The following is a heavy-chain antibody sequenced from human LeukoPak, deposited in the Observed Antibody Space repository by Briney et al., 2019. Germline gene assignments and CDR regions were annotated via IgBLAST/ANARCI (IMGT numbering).Heavy chain of an antibody. D-gene: IGHD5-18*01. Sequence: GGSLRLSCAASGFIFSSYWMHWVRQAPGKGLIWVSRIKNDGSSTTYADSVKGRFTISRDNAKNTLYLQMNSLRAEDTAVYYCARGRYSSGYVADSWGQGTLVTVSS. J-gene: IGHJ5*01. CDR1: GFIFSSYW. V-gene: IGHV3-74*01. CDR2: IKNDGSST. CDR3: ARGRYSSGYVADS.